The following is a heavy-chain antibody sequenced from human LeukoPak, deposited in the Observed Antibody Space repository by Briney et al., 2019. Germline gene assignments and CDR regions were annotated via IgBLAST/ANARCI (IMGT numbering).Heavy chain of an antibody. CDR3: AKTAYCGGDCYFLRAGAGAFDI. J-gene: IGHJ3*02. CDR2: ISSSGSTI. D-gene: IGHD2-21*02. V-gene: IGHV3-11*01. CDR1: GFTFSDYY. Sequence: PGGSLRLSCAASGFTFSDYYMSWIRQAPGKGLEWVSYISSSGSTIYYADSVKGRFTISRDNAKNSLYLQMNSLRAEDTAVYYCAKTAYCGGDCYFLRAGAGAFDIWGQGTMVTVSS.